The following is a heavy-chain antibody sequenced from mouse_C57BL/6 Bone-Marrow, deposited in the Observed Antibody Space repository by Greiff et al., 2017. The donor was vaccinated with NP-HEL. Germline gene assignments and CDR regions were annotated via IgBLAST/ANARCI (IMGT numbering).Heavy chain of an antibody. CDR2: IYPSDSET. CDR3: ASGGYYPFAY. Sequence: QVHVKQSGAELVRPGSSVKLSCKASGYTFTSYWMDWVKQRPGQGLEWIGNIYPSDSETHYNQKFKDKATLTVDKSSSTAYMQLSSLTSEDSAVYYCASGGYYPFAYWGQGTLVTVSA. CDR1: GYTFTSYW. J-gene: IGHJ3*01. D-gene: IGHD2-3*01. V-gene: IGHV1-61*01.